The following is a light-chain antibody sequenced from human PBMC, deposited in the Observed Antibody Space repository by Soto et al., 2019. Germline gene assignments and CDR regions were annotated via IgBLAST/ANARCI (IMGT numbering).Light chain of an antibody. CDR1: ASDIGGYNY. J-gene: IGLJ1*01. V-gene: IGLV2-14*03. Sequence: QSALTQPASVSGSPGQSITISCTGTASDIGGYNYVSWYQHHPGKAPKLIIHDVSNRPSGVSNRFSGSKSGNTGSLTISGLQAEDEADYYCNSYGSGSTLVFGTGTKVTVL. CDR3: NSYGSGSTLV. CDR2: DVS.